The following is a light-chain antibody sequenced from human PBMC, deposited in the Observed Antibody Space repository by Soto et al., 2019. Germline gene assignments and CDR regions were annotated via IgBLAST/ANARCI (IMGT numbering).Light chain of an antibody. CDR2: GAS. Sequence: EIVMTQSPATLSVSPGERATLSCRASQSVSSNLAWYQQKPGQAPRLLIYGASSRATGIPDRFSGSGSGTDFTLTISSLQPEDFATYYCQQANSFPLTFGGATKVDI. CDR1: QSVSSN. J-gene: IGKJ4*01. V-gene: IGKV3D-15*01. CDR3: QQANSFPLT.